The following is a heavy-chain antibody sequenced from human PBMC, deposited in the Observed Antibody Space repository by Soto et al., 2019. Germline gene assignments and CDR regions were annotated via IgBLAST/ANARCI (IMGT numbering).Heavy chain of an antibody. J-gene: IGHJ4*02. CDR1: GFTFSSYA. CDR2: ISYDGSDK. V-gene: IGHV3-30-3*01. CDR3: ARGLITGSHYSGGWYYFDS. Sequence: PGGSLRLSCAASGFTFSSYAMHWVRQAPGKGLEWVALISYDGSDKDYADSVKGRFTISRDNSRNTLFLQMNSLRAEDTAVYYCARGLITGSHYSGGWYYFDSWGQGTQVTVSS. D-gene: IGHD6-19*01.